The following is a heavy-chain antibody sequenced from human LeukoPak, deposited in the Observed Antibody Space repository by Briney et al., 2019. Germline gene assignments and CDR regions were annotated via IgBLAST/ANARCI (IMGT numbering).Heavy chain of an antibody. J-gene: IGHJ4*02. V-gene: IGHV3-7*01. Sequence: GGSLRLSCAASGFTFSDYWMTWVRQAPGKGLEWVANIKQDGSEKFYVDSVKGRFTISRDNTKTSLYLQLNSLSPEDTAVYFCATDRIYYDILTGYLPLDYWGQGALVTVSS. CDR3: ATDRIYYDILTGYLPLDY. CDR1: GFTFSDYW. D-gene: IGHD3-9*01. CDR2: IKQDGSEK.